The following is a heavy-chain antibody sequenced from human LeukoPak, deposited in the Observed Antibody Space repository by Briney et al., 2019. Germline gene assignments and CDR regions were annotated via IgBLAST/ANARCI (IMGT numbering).Heavy chain of an antibody. D-gene: IGHD6-19*01. CDR1: GFTFSSYS. Sequence: PGGSLRLSCAASGFTFSSYSMNWVRQAPGKGLEWVSYISSSSSTIYYADSVKGRFTISRDNAKNSLYLQMNSLRAEDTAVYYCARETGTPYSDWIAVATCFDYWGQGTLVTVSS. CDR2: ISSSSSTI. J-gene: IGHJ4*02. CDR3: ARETGTPYSDWIAVATCFDY. V-gene: IGHV3-48*04.